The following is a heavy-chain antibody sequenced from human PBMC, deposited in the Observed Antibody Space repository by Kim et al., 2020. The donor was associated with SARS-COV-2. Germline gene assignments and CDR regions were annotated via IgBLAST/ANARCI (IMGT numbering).Heavy chain of an antibody. CDR2: IYSGGST. J-gene: IGHJ6*02. CDR3: ARDESSSSNYYGMDV. Sequence: GGSLRLSCAASGFTVSINYMSWVRQAPGKGLEWVSVIYSGGSTYYADSVKGIFTISRDNSKNTLYLQMNSLRAEDTAVYYCARDESSSSNYYGMDVWGQGTTVTVSS. V-gene: IGHV3-66*01. D-gene: IGHD6-6*01. CDR1: GFTVSINY.